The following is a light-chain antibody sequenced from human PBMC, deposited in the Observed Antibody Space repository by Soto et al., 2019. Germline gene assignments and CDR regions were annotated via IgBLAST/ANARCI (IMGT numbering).Light chain of an antibody. Sequence: QSVLTQPASVSGSPGQSITISCTGTSSDVGAYNFVSWRQRHPGKAPKLMIYNVYDRPSGISYRFSGSKSGNTASLTISGLQGEDEADYYCSAYTVSRTYVFGTGTKVTVL. V-gene: IGLV2-14*03. J-gene: IGLJ1*01. CDR3: SAYTVSRTYV. CDR2: NVY. CDR1: SSDVGAYNF.